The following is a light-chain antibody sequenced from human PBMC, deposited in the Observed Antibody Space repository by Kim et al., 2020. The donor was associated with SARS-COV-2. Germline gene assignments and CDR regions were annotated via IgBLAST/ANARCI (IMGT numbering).Light chain of an antibody. V-gene: IGLV3-21*04. Sequence: SYELTQPPSVSVAPGKTARITCGGNNIGSKGVHWYQQKPGQAPVLVIYYDSDRPSGIPERFSGSNSGNTATLTISRVEAGDEADYYCQVWDSSSDHLVVFGGGTQLTVL. CDR3: QVWDSSSDHLVV. J-gene: IGLJ2*01. CDR1: NIGSKG. CDR2: YDS.